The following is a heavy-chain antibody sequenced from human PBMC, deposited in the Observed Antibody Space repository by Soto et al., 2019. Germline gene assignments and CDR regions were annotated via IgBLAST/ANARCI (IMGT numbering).Heavy chain of an antibody. D-gene: IGHD4-17*01. J-gene: IGHJ6*02. CDR2: INAGNGNT. V-gene: IGHV1-3*01. CDR3: ARTTVTGDYYYYYGMDV. CDR1: GYTFTSYA. Sequence: QVQLVQSGAEVKKPGASVKVSCKASGYTFTSYAMHWVRQAPGQRLEWMGWINAGNGNTKYSQKFQGRVTITRDTSASTAYMELSSLRSEDTAVYYCARTTVTGDYYYYYGMDVWGQGTTVTVSS.